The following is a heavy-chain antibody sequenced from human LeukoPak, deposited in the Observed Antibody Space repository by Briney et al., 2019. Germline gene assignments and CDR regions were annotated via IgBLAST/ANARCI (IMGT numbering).Heavy chain of an antibody. Sequence: GGSLRLSCAASGFTFSSYGMHWVRQAPGKGLEWVAVIWYDGSNKYYADSVKVRFTISRDNSKNTLYLQMNSLRAEDTAVYYCARALTGYYKGAFDIWGQGTMVTVSS. V-gene: IGHV3-33*01. D-gene: IGHD3-9*01. CDR3: ARALTGYYKGAFDI. CDR1: GFTFSSYG. CDR2: IWYDGSNK. J-gene: IGHJ3*02.